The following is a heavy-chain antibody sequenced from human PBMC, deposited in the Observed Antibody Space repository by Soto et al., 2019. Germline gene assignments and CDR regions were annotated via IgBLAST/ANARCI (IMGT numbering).Heavy chain of an antibody. CDR3: ARGGDYYDSSGYYY. J-gene: IGHJ4*02. D-gene: IGHD3-22*01. V-gene: IGHV1-69*13. CDR1: GGTFSSYA. Sequence: SVKVSCKASGGTFSSYAISWVRQAPGQGLEWMGGIIPIFGTANYAQKFQGRVTITADESTSTAYMELSSLRSEDTAVYYCARGGDYYDSSGYYYWGQGTLVTVS. CDR2: IIPIFGTA.